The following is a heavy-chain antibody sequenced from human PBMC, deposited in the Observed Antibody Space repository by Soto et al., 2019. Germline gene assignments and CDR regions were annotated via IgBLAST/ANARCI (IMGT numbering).Heavy chain of an antibody. Sequence: VQLQESGPRLVKPSQTLSLTCSVSGGAIRSGNYYWTWIRQSPGKGLEWLGHISHSGTTAYNPSLQSRATFSLDAAQNQFSLSLNSVTVADTALYFCARGRGLLLFDYWGQGAMVAVSS. D-gene: IGHD2-21*02. CDR2: ISHSGTT. J-gene: IGHJ4*02. V-gene: IGHV4-30-4*01. CDR1: GGAIRSGNYY. CDR3: ARGRGLLLFDY.